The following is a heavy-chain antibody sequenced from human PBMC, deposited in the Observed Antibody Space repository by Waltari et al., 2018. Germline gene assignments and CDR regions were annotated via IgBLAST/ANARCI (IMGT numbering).Heavy chain of an antibody. D-gene: IGHD3-22*01. CDR2: INHSGST. J-gene: IGHJ6*02. V-gene: IGHV4-34*01. CDR3: ARGSWYYYDSSGYPYYYYGMDV. CDR1: GGSFSGYY. Sequence: QVQLQQWGAGLLKPSETLSLTCAVYGGSFSGYYWSWLRQPPGKGLEWIGEINHSGSTNYNPSLKSRVTISVDTSKNQFSLKLSSVTAADTAVYYCARGSWYYYDSSGYPYYYYGMDVWGQGTTVTVSS.